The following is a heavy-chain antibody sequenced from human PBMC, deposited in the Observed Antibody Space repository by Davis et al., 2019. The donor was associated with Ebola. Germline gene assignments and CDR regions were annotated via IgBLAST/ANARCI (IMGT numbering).Heavy chain of an antibody. CDR1: GYTFTSYA. J-gene: IGHJ4*02. D-gene: IGHD4-11*01. Sequence: AASVKVSCKASGYTFTSYAMHWVRQAPGQRLEWMGWINPGNHETMYSERFQGRVTISSDTSATTIDVGLSSLTSEDTAVYFCARLDYSGHYFDYWGQGTLVTVSS. V-gene: IGHV1-3*01. CDR2: INPGNHET. CDR3: ARLDYSGHYFDY.